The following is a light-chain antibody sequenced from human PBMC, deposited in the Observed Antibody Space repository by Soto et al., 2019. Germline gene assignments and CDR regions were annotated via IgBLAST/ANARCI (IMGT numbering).Light chain of an antibody. CDR2: EVT. CDR1: SSDVGGYNY. J-gene: IGLJ2*01. Sequence: QSALTQPASVSGSPGQSITISCTGTSSDVGGYNYVSWYQQHPGKAPKLMIYEVTNRPSGVSNRVSGSKSGNTASLTISGLQAEDQADYYCSSYTSSSDVIFGVGTKLTVL. CDR3: SSYTSSSDVI. V-gene: IGLV2-14*01.